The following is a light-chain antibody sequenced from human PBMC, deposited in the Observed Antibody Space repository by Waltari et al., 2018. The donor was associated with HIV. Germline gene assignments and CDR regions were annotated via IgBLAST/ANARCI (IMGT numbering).Light chain of an antibody. CDR1: SSNIGSKY. CDR3: SSYTSSSTLV. V-gene: IGLV1-47*01. J-gene: IGLJ2*01. CDR2: RNY. Sequence: QSVLTQPPSASGTPGQRVTISCSGSSSNIGSKYVYWYQQLPGTAPKLLIYRNYQRPSGVPDRFSGSKSGTSASLAISGLRSEDEADYYCSSYTSSSTLVFGGGTKLTVL.